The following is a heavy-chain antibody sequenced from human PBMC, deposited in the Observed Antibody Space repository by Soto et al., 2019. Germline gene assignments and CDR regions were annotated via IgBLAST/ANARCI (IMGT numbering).Heavy chain of an antibody. J-gene: IGHJ6*03. Sequence: KPSETLSLTCAVYGGSFSGYYWSWIRQPPGKGLEWIGEINHSGSTNYNPSLKSRVTISVDTSKNQFSLKLSSVTAADTAVYYCARGPPYYDILTGYYVAYYYMDVWGKGTTVTVSS. V-gene: IGHV4-34*01. CDR3: ARGPPYYDILTGYYVAYYYMDV. CDR2: INHSGST. CDR1: GGSFSGYY. D-gene: IGHD3-9*01.